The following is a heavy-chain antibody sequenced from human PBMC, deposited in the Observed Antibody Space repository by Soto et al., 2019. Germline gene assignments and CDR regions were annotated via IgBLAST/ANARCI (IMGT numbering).Heavy chain of an antibody. CDR3: DRGWFGADV. V-gene: IGHV3-74*01. CDR2: IDKVGTDS. CDR1: EFTFSGRS. D-gene: IGHD3-10*01. Sequence: EVQLVESGGGLVQPGGSLRLSCAASEFTFSGRSVHWVRQAPGKGLVWVSGIDKVGTDSTYADSVKGRFTSSRDNAKNTVYLQRTSLRVEDTAVYYCDRGWFGADVWGKGTTVTVSS. J-gene: IGHJ6*04.